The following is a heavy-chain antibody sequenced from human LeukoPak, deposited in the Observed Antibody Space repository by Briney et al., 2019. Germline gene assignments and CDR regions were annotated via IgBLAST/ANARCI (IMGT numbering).Heavy chain of an antibody. CDR3: ARDRLAVQIDP. J-gene: IGHJ5*02. CDR1: GGSISSSSYY. Sequence: SETLSLTCTVSGGSISSSSYYWGWIRQPPGKGLEWIGSIYYSGSTYYNPSLKSRVTISVDTSKNQFSLKLSSVTAADTAVYYCARDRLAVQIDPWGQGTLVTVSS. CDR2: IYYSGST. D-gene: IGHD6-19*01. V-gene: IGHV4-39*07.